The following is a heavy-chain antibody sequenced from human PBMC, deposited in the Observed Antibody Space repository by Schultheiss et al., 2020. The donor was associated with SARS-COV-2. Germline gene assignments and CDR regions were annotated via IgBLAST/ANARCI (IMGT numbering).Heavy chain of an antibody. Sequence: GESLKISCAASGFMFNKYWMTWVRQAPGKGLDWVANIKQDGSEANYVDSMKGRFTISRDNAKDSLYLQMNSLRAEDTAVYYCAIPGGNYRLDYWGQGTLVTVSS. CDR1: GFMFNKYW. CDR2: IKQDGSEA. V-gene: IGHV3-7*03. D-gene: IGHD1-26*01. CDR3: AIPGGNYRLDY. J-gene: IGHJ4*02.